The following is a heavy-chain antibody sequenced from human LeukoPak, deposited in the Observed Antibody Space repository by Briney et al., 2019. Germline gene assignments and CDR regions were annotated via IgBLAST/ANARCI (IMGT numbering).Heavy chain of an antibody. V-gene: IGHV4-59*01. CDR2: IYYSGST. CDR1: GGSISSYY. Sequence: SETLSLTCTVSGGSISSYYWSWLRQPPGKGLEWIGYIYYSGSTNYNPPLESRVTISVDTSKNQFSLKLSSVTAADTAVYYCARSKPGATIYNFDYWGQGTLVTVSS. D-gene: IGHD5-12*01. J-gene: IGHJ4*02. CDR3: ARSKPGATIYNFDY.